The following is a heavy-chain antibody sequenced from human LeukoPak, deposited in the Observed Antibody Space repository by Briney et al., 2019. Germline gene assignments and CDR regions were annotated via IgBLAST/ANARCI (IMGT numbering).Heavy chain of an antibody. CDR2: IWYDGSNK. D-gene: IGHD5-18*01. CDR1: GFTFSSYG. CDR3: ARVQQRYSYGYGGGTDAFDI. Sequence: GGSLRLSCAASGFTFSSYGMHWVRQAPGKGLEWVAVIWYDGSNKYYADSVKGRFTISRDNSKNTLYLQMNSLRAEDTAVYYCARVQQRYSYGYGGGTDAFDIRGQGTMVTVSS. J-gene: IGHJ3*02. V-gene: IGHV3-33*01.